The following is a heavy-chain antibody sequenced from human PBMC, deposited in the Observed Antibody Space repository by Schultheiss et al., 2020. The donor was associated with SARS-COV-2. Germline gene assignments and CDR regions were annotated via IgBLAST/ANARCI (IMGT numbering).Heavy chain of an antibody. J-gene: IGHJ4*02. CDR1: GFTFSSYG. Sequence: GGSLRLSCAASGFTFSSYGMHWVRQAPGKGLEWVAVIWYDGSNKYYADSVKGRFTISRDNAKNSLYLQMNSLRAEDTAVYYCAREKYDREEGLDYWGQGTLVTVSS. CDR2: IWYDGSNK. V-gene: IGHV3-33*01. D-gene: IGHD3-22*01. CDR3: AREKYDREEGLDY.